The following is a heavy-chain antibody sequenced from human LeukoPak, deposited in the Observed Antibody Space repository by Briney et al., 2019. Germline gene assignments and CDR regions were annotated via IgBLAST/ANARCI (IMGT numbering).Heavy chain of an antibody. CDR2: ISYDGSNK. V-gene: IGHV3-30-3*01. Sequence: GGSLRLSCAASGFTFSSYAMHWVRQAPGKGLEWVAVISYDGSNKYYADSVKGRFTISRDNSKNTLYLQMNSLRAEDTAVYYCARDPSGSGDPYYFDYWGQGTLVTVSS. D-gene: IGHD4-17*01. CDR1: GFTFSSYA. CDR3: ARDPSGSGDPYYFDY. J-gene: IGHJ4*02.